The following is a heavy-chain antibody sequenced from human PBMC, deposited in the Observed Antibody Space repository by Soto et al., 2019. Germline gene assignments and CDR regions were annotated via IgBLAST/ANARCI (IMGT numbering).Heavy chain of an antibody. CDR1: GFTFNRHP. J-gene: IGHJ4*02. CDR2: ISHDGNNK. D-gene: IGHD2-8*01. V-gene: IGHV3-30-3*01. Sequence: QVQLVESGGGVVQPGRSLRLSCAASGFTFNRHPLHWVRQAPGKGLEWVAVISHDGNNKYYADYVKGRFTISRDNSMNMLYLQMHGLRTEDTAIFYRARASGHIYATLHGPFDHWGQGALVTVSS. CDR3: ARASGHIYATLHGPFDH.